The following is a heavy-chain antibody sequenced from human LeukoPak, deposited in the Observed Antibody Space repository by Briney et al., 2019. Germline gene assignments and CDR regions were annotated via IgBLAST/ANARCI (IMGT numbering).Heavy chain of an antibody. D-gene: IGHD2-2*01. J-gene: IGHJ4*02. CDR2: IYTSGST. CDR3: ARDPVRYCSSTSCSHFDY. CDR1: GGSISSYY. Sequence: ETLSLTCTVSGGSISSYYWSWIRQPAGKGLEWIGRIYTSGSTNYNPSLKSRVTMSVDTSKNQFSLKLSSVTAADTAVYYCARDPVRYCSSTSCSHFDYWGQGTLVTVSS. V-gene: IGHV4-4*07.